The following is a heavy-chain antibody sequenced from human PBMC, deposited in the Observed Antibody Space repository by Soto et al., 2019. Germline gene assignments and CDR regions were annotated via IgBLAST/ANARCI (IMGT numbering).Heavy chain of an antibody. CDR3: ASSGGGEDY. V-gene: IGHV4-4*02. Sequence: QVQLQESGPGLVKPSGTLSLSCAVSGGSIISSHWWTWVRQPPGKGLEWIGEIYHSGSTNYNPSLKGGAPLSVDPSRTPFSLNLISVPAADRAVDYCASSGGGEDYWGQGILVTVSS. D-gene: IGHD3-16*01. J-gene: IGHJ4*02. CDR1: GGSIISSHW. CDR2: IYHSGST.